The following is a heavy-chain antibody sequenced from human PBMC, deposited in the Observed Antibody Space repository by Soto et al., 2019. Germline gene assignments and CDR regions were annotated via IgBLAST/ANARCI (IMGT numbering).Heavy chain of an antibody. J-gene: IGHJ1*01. CDR2: IHHSGST. V-gene: IGHV4-31*03. Sequence: QVQLQESGPGLVKASQTLSLTCNVSGGSISSGGYYWTWIRQHPGKGLEWIGNIHHSGSTFYNPSLKSRVSIAVDTSKNQLSLKLSTVTASDTAVYFSVRGLLSWGQGALVTVSS. CDR1: GGSISSGGYY. CDR3: VRGLLS.